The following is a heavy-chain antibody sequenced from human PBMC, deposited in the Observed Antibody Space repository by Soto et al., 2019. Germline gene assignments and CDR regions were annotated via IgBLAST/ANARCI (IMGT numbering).Heavy chain of an antibody. CDR3: ARVLDYSNSVWFDP. Sequence: QVQLQESGPGLVKPSQTLSLTCTVSGGSISSGGYYWSWIRQHPGKGLEWIGYIYYSGRTYYNPSLNSRVTISVDPSKTQFSLKLSSVTAADTAVYYCARVLDYSNSVWFDPWGQGTLVTVSS. V-gene: IGHV4-31*03. CDR2: IYYSGRT. D-gene: IGHD4-4*01. CDR1: GGSISSGGYY. J-gene: IGHJ5*02.